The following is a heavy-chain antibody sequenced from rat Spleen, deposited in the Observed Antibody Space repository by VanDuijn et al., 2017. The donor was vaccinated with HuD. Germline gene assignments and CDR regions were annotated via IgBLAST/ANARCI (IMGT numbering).Heavy chain of an antibody. CDR1: GFTFTNYG. CDR3: ARHRNYGGIPFDF. J-gene: IGHJ2*01. Sequence: EVQLVESGGGLVQPGRSLKLSCAASGFTFTNYGVAWVRQAPTKGLEWVASISYEGSGTYYGDSVKGRFTISRDNAKSTLYLQMDSLRSEDTATYYCARHRNYGGIPFDFWGQGVMVTVSS. D-gene: IGHD1-11*01. CDR2: ISYEGSGT. V-gene: IGHV5-29*01.